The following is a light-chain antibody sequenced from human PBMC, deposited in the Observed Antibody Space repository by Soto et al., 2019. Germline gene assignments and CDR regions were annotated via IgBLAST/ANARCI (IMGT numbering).Light chain of an antibody. Sequence: DIVMTQSPDSLAVSLGERATINCKSSQSVLYTSNNKNYLAWFQHKPGQPPKVLIYWASTRESGVPDRFSGSGSGTEFTLTISSLQAEDVAVYYCQQYYSTAQTFGQGTKVEIK. CDR3: QQYYSTAQT. CDR2: WAS. J-gene: IGKJ1*01. V-gene: IGKV4-1*01. CDR1: QSVLYTSNNKNY.